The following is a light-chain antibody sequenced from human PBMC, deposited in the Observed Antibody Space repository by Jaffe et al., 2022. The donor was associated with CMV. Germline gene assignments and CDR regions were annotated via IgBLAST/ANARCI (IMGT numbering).Light chain of an antibody. CDR3: QQYASSPLT. CDR1: QSVSSSS. Sequence: EIVLTQSPGTLSLSPGEGATLSCRASQSVSSSSLAWYQQKPGQAPRLLIYVASSRASGIPDRFSGSGSGKDFTLTISRLEPEDFGVYYCQQYASSPLTFGGGTKVEIK. V-gene: IGKV3-20*01. J-gene: IGKJ4*01. CDR2: VAS.